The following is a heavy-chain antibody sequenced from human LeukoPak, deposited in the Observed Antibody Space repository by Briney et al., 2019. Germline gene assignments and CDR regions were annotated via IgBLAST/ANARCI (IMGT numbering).Heavy chain of an antibody. V-gene: IGHV1-8*02. CDR1: GYTFPSCD. Sequence: ASVKVSCKASGYTFPSCDINWVRQASGQGLEWMGWMSPKSGKTGYAQKFQGRVTITRDTSVSTAYMELSSLTSEDTAVYYCARTPPRGLIDYWGQGTLVTVSS. CDR3: ARTPPRGLIDY. D-gene: IGHD3-16*01. CDR2: MSPKSGKT. J-gene: IGHJ4*02.